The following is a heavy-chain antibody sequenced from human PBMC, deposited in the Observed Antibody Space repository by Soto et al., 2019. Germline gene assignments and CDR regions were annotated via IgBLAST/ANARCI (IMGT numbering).Heavy chain of an antibody. CDR3: ARDYTSSYQYDSTNYGYFDF. J-gene: IGHJ4*02. D-gene: IGHD3-22*01. Sequence: QVQLVQSGPEIKKPGSSVKVSCKDSGGTSRNYVISWVRQAPGQGLEWMGGIIPSFGTPTYAQKFQGRVTITADDSTSAAYMELSSLRSEDTAVYYCARDYTSSYQYDSTNYGYFDFWGLGTLVTVSS. CDR2: IIPSFGTP. V-gene: IGHV1-69*12. CDR1: GGTSRNYV.